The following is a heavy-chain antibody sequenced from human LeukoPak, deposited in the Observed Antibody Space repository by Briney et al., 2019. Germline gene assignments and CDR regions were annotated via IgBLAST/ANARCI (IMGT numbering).Heavy chain of an antibody. J-gene: IGHJ4*02. CDR3: ATAAYNWNYYLDH. V-gene: IGHV3-7*01. D-gene: IGHD1-7*01. CDR1: GFTFSSYW. Sequence: GGSLRLSCAASGFTFSSYWMSWVRQAPGKGLEWVANIKQDGSEKHYVDSVKGRFTISRDNAKDSLYLQMNSLRAEDTAVYYCATAAYNWNYYLDHWGQGTLVSVSS. CDR2: IKQDGSEK.